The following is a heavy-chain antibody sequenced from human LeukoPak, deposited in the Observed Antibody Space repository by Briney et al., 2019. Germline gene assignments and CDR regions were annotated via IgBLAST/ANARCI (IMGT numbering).Heavy chain of an antibody. J-gene: IGHJ6*02. V-gene: IGHV1-18*01. CDR2: ISAYNGNT. CDR1: GGTFSSYT. D-gene: IGHD3-9*01. CDR3: ARDLYYDILTGYYFYRMDV. Sequence: ASVKVSCKASGGTFSSYTISWVRQAPGQGLEWMGWISAYNGNTNYAQKLQGRVTMTTDTSTSTAYMELRSLRSDDTAVYYCARDLYYDILTGYYFYRMDVWGQGTTVTVSS.